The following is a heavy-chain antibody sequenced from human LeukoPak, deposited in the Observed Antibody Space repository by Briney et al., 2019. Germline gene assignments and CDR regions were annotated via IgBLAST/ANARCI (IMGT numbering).Heavy chain of an antibody. CDR3: ARPEYDSLTGPDFVY. Sequence: ASVKVSCKASGYTFTSYDINWVRQATGQGLEWMGWIHPSSGGTHFPQKFQGRVTMTSDTSITTAYMELSSLRSDDTAVYYCARPEYDSLTGPDFVYWGQGTLVTVSA. V-gene: IGHV1-2*02. CDR2: IHPSSGGT. CDR1: GYTFTSYD. J-gene: IGHJ4*02. D-gene: IGHD3/OR15-3a*01.